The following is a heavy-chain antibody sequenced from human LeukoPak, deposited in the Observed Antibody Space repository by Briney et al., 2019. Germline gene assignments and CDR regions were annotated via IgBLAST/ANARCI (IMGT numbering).Heavy chain of an antibody. CDR2: ISAYNGNT. D-gene: IGHD3-9*01. V-gene: IGHV1-18*01. CDR1: GYTFTSYG. CDR3: ARVLRYFDWLSY. Sequence: ASVKVSCKASGYTFTSYGISWVRQAPGQGLEWMGWISAYNGNTNYAQKLQGRVTMTTDTSTSTAYMELRSLRSEDTAVYYCARVLRYFDWLSYWGQGTLVTVSS. J-gene: IGHJ4*02.